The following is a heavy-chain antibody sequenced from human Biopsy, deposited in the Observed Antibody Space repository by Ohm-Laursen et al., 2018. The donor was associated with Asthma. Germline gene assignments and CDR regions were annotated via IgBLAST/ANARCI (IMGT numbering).Heavy chain of an antibody. D-gene: IGHD2/OR15-2a*01. CDR2: ISVYNGNT. J-gene: IGHJ6*02. CDR1: GYTFNSAG. CDR3: ARAVDHTQYYGIDV. V-gene: IGHV1-18*01. Sequence: GASVKVSCKTSGYTFNSAGITWVRQAPGQGLEWMGWISVYNGNTKVAQKLQDRVTMITDTSTSTAYMELRSLRSDDTAVYFCARAVDHTQYYGIDVWGQGTTVTVS.